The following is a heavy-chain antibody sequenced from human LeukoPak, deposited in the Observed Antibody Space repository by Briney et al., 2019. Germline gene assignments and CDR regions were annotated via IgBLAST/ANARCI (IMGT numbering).Heavy chain of an antibody. CDR2: IFYSGST. Sequence: SETLSLTCTVSGDSITSYYWSWIRQPPGKGLEWIGYIFYSGSTNYNPSLKSRVTISLDTSKSQFSLKLSSVTAADTAVYYCASTFQGYDSSWYFDYWGQGALVTVSS. CDR3: ASTFQGYDSSWYFDY. D-gene: IGHD6-13*01. CDR1: GDSITSYY. J-gene: IGHJ4*02. V-gene: IGHV4-59*08.